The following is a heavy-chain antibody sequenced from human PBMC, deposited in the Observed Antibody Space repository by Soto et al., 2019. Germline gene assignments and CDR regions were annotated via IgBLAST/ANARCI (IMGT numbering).Heavy chain of an antibody. J-gene: IGHJ5*02. CDR2: ISAYNGNT. CDR3: ARDSPIFGSSSSISNWFDP. D-gene: IGHD6-6*01. Sequence: ASVKVSCKASGYTFTSYGISWVRQAPGQGLEWMGWISAYNGNTNYAQKLQGRVTMTTDTSTSTAYMKLRSLRSDDTAVYYCARDSPIFGSSSSISNWFDPWGQGTLVTVS. CDR1: GYTFTSYG. V-gene: IGHV1-18*01.